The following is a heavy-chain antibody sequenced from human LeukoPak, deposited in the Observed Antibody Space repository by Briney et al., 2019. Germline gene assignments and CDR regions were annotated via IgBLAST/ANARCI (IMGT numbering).Heavy chain of an antibody. CDR1: GDSVSSNSAA. Sequence: SQTLSLTCAISGDSVSSNSAAWNWIRQSPSRGLEWLGRTYYRSKWYNDYAVSVKSRITINPDTSKNQFSLQLNSVTPEDTAVYYCARGRGEICSGGSCYGVWFDPWGQGTPVTVSS. CDR3: ARGRGEICSGGSCYGVWFDP. D-gene: IGHD2-15*01. V-gene: IGHV6-1*01. J-gene: IGHJ5*02. CDR2: TYYRSKWYN.